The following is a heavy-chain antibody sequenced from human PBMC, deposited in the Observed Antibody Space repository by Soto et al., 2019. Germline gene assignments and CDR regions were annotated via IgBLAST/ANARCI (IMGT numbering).Heavy chain of an antibody. CDR3: AQWARYCSGADCRA. D-gene: IGHD2-15*01. CDR2: ISGSGTIT. J-gene: IGHJ5*02. CDR1: GFPFSSRA. Sequence: EVQLLESGGGLVQPGGSLRLSCAASGFPFSSRAMSWVRQAPGKGLEWVSAISGSGTITYYAESVKGRFTISRDTSKNTLYLQLNSRRSDDTAVYYCAQWARYCSGADCRAWGQGTLVTVSS. V-gene: IGHV3-23*01.